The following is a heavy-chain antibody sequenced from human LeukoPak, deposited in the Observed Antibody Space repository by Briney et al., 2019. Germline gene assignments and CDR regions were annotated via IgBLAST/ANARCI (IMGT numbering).Heavy chain of an antibody. V-gene: IGHV4-59*02. CDR2: VYYSGST. D-gene: IGHD2-15*01. Sequence: SETLSLTCVVSGGSVSGYYWGWIRQPPGRGLEWIGYVYYSGSTNYNPSFKSRITISVDTSRNQFSLQLSPVTAADTAVYYCARIHRYCSGGACYVLDNWGQGTLVAVSS. CDR1: GGSVSGYY. CDR3: ARIHRYCSGGACYVLDN. J-gene: IGHJ4*02.